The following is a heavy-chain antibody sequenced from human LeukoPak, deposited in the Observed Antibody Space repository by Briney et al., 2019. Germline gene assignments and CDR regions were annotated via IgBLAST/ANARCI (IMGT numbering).Heavy chain of an antibody. J-gene: IGHJ6*04. D-gene: IGHD4-17*01. V-gene: IGHV1-69*06. CDR3: ARTPDYGDYHYNYGMDV. Sequence: GSSVKVSCKASGGTFSSYAISWVRQAPGQGLEWMGGVIPIFGTANYAQKFQGRVTITADKSTSTAYMELSSLRSEDTAVYYCARTPDYGDYHYNYGMDVWGKGTTVTVSS. CDR2: VIPIFGTA. CDR1: GGTFSSYA.